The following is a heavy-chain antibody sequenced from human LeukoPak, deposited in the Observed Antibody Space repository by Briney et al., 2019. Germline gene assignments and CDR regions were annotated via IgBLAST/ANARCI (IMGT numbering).Heavy chain of an antibody. Sequence: GESMKISCKGSGYSFTSYWIGWVRQMPGKGLEWMGIIYPGDSDTRYSPSFQGQVTISADKSISTAYLQWSSLKASDTAMYDCARQADYYDSSGYSPGDYWGQGTLVTVSS. V-gene: IGHV5-51*01. J-gene: IGHJ4*02. CDR3: ARQADYYDSSGYSPGDY. CDR2: IYPGDSDT. D-gene: IGHD3-22*01. CDR1: GYSFTSYW.